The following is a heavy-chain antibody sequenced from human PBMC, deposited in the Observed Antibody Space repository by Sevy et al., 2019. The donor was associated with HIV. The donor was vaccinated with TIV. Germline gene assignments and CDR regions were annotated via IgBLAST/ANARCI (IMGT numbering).Heavy chain of an antibody. D-gene: IGHD3-10*01. Sequence: GESLKISCAASGFTFSSYWMSWVRQAPGKGLEWVATINQDGSETFYVDSVKGRFTISRHNPRKSLYLQMNSLSAEDTAVYYCARLFYGSADYWGQRTLVTVSS. CDR1: GFTFSSYW. V-gene: IGHV3-7*01. CDR2: INQDGSET. CDR3: ARLFYGSADY. J-gene: IGHJ4*02.